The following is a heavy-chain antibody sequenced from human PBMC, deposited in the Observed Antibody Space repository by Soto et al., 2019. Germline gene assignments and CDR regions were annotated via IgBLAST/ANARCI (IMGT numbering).Heavy chain of an antibody. CDR3: ASPGGYCSSTSCSTMYYFDY. D-gene: IGHD2-2*01. J-gene: IGHJ4*02. Sequence: QVQLVQSGAEVKKPGSSVKVSCKASGGTVSSCAISWVRQAPGQGLEWMGGIIPFFGTANYAQKFQGRVTITADESTSTAYMELSSMRSEDTAVYYCASPGGYCSSTSCSTMYYFDYWGQGPLVTVSS. CDR1: GGTVSSCA. CDR2: IIPFFGTA. V-gene: IGHV1-69*01.